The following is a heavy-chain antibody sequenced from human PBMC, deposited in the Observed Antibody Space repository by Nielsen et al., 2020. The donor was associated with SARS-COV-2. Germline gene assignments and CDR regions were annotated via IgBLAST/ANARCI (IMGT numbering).Heavy chain of an antibody. D-gene: IGHD3-22*01. Sequence: PGKGLEYIGYIHYSGSINYNPSLRGRVTISVDTSKNQFSLRLSSVTAADTAVYYCARDYYDSSGYYTITGVDYFDYWGQGTLVTVSS. CDR3: ARDYYDSSGYYTITGVDYFDY. J-gene: IGHJ4*02. CDR2: IHYSGSI. V-gene: IGHV4-59*13.